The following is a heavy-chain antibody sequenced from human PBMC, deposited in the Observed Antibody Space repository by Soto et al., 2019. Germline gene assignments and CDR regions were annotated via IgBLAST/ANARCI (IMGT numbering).Heavy chain of an antibody. D-gene: IGHD3-3*01. J-gene: IGHJ6*02. CDR1: GFTFSSYA. Sequence: EVQLLESGGGLVQPGGSLRLSCAASGFTFSSYAMSWVRQAPGKGLEWVSAISGSGGSTYYADSVKGRFTISRDNSKNTLYLQMNSLRAEDTAVYYCAKGTQYYDFWSGASYMDVWGRGTTVTVSS. V-gene: IGHV3-23*01. CDR3: AKGTQYYDFWSGASYMDV. CDR2: ISGSGGST.